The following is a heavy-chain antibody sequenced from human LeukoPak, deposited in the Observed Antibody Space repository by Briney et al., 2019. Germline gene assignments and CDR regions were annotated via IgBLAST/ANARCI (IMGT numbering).Heavy chain of an antibody. J-gene: IGHJ4*02. CDR1: GFTFSSYN. CDR2: ISSSSSYI. Sequence: GGSLRLSCAASGFTFSSYNMNWVRQAPGKGLEWVSSISSSSSYIYYADSVKGRFTISRDNAKNSLYLQMNSLRAEDTAVYYCARVPGYDSSGYFDYWGQGTLVTVSS. D-gene: IGHD3-22*01. CDR3: ARVPGYDSSGYFDY. V-gene: IGHV3-21*01.